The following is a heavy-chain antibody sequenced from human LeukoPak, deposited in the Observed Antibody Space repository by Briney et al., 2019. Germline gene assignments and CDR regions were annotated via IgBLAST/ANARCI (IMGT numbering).Heavy chain of an antibody. V-gene: IGHV3-9*01. CDR2: ISWNSGGI. J-gene: IGHJ3*02. D-gene: IGHD3-22*01. Sequence: PGGSLRLSCAASGFTFDDYAMHWVRQAPGKGLEWVSGISWNSGGIGYADSVKGRYTISRDNAKNSLYLQMNSLRAEDTALYYCAKGRYYYDSSGTDAFDIWGQGTMVTVSS. CDR1: GFTFDDYA. CDR3: AKGRYYYDSSGTDAFDI.